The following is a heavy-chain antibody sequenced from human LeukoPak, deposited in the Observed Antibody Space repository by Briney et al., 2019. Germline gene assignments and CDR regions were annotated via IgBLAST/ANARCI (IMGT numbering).Heavy chain of an antibody. CDR2: ICYSGST. J-gene: IGHJ5*02. CDR3: ARDREYSSSGLVWFDP. V-gene: IGHV4-59*02. CDR1: GGSVSGYY. D-gene: IGHD6-6*01. Sequence: PSETLFLTCTVSGGSVSGYYWSWIRQPPGKGLEWIGYICYSGSTNYNPSLKSRVTISVDTSENQFSLKLTSVTAADTAVYYCARDREYSSSGLVWFDPWGHGILVTVSS.